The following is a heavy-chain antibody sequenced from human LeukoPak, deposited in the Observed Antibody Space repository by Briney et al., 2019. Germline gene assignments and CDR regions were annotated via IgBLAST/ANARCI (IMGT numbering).Heavy chain of an antibody. CDR2: IFHSGTA. V-gene: IGHV4-34*12. CDR3: ARAFSSGYWFDP. J-gene: IGHJ5*02. D-gene: IGHD3-22*01. Sequence: SETLSLTCAVYGGSFSGYYWNWIRQPPGKGLEWIGSIFHSGTAYYNPSLKSRVTISVDTSKSQFSLRLTSVTAADTAVYYCARAFSSGYWFDPWGQGTLVIVSS. CDR1: GGSFSGYY.